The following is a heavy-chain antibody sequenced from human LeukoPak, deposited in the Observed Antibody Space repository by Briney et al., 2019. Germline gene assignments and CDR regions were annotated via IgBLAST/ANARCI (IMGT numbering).Heavy chain of an antibody. V-gene: IGHV1-2*02. CDR3: ARDLRWELLGSDY. J-gene: IGHJ4*02. D-gene: IGHD1-26*01. CDR2: INPNSGGT. CDR1: RYTFTGYY. Sequence: GASVKVSCKASRYTFTGYYMHWVRQAPGQGLEWMGWINPNSGGTNYAQKFQGRVTMTRDTSISTAYMELSRLRSDDTAVYYCARDLRWELLGSDYWGQGTLVTVSS.